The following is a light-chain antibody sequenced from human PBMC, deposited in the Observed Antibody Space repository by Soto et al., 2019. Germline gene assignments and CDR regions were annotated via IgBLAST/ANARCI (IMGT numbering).Light chain of an antibody. Sequence: FVLTQSPGTLSLSPGERATLSCRASQTVRNNYLAWYQQKPGQAPRLLIYDASSRATGIPDRFSGGGSGTDVTLTMGRLEREECAGYYGQQYGSPPRTFAQGTK. CDR3: QQYGSPPRT. V-gene: IGKV3-20*01. CDR2: DAS. J-gene: IGKJ1*01. CDR1: QTVRNNY.